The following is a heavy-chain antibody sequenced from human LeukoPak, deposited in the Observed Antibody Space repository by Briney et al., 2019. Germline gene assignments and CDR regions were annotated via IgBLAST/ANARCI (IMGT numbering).Heavy chain of an antibody. CDR2: IKSRGDGETR. J-gene: IGHJ3*02. V-gene: IGHV3-15*01. CDR3: AAVGEWLSNAFNT. CDR1: GFTFSIAW. D-gene: IGHD3-3*01. Sequence: GGSLRLSCAASGFTFSIAWMSWVRQAPGKGLEWVGRIKSRGDGETRDYAAPVKHRFIISRDDSKNTLYLQMDSLRTEDTAIYYCAAVGEWLSNAFNTWGQGTLVTVSA.